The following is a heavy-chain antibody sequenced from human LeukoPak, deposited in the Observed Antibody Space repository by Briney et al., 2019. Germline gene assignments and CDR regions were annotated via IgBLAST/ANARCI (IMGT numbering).Heavy chain of an antibody. CDR2: ITVASGNT. CDR3: VGGSLGY. Sequence: ASVKVSRKTLGYTFITSSIYWVRQAPGQRLEWLGWITVASGNTRYSENLQGRITLTRDTSANTAYMELRNLRSEDTAVYYCVGGSLGYWGQGTLVTVPP. J-gene: IGHJ4*02. V-gene: IGHV1-3*01. CDR1: GYTFITSS.